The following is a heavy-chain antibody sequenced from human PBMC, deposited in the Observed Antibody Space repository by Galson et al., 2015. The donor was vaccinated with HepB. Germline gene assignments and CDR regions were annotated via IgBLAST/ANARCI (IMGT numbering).Heavy chain of an antibody. CDR1: GFTFTSSA. V-gene: IGHV1-58*01. CDR3: AAGAITMVRGVITPTHYYYYGMDV. D-gene: IGHD3-10*01. J-gene: IGHJ6*02. Sequence: SVKVSCKASGFTFTSSAVQWVRQARGQRLEWIGWIVVGSGNTNYAQKFQERVTITRDMSTSTAYMELSSLRSEDTAVYYCAAGAITMVRGVITPTHYYYYGMDVWGQGTTVTVSS. CDR2: IVVGSGNT.